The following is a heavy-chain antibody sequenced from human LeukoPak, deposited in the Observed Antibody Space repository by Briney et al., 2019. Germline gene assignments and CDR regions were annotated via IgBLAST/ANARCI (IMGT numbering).Heavy chain of an antibody. CDR3: ARHGGSSWYCDY. D-gene: IGHD6-13*01. V-gene: IGHV4-39*01. CDR1: GGSISSSSYY. Sequence: PSETLSLTCTVSGGSISSSSYYWGWIRQPPGKGLEWIGSIYYSGSTYYNPSLKSRVTISVDTSKNQFSLKLSSVTAADTAVYYCARHGGSSWYCDYWGQGTLVTVSS. J-gene: IGHJ4*02. CDR2: IYYSGST.